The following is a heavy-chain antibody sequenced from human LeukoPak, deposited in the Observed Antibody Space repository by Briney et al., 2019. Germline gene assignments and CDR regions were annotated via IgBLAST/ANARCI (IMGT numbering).Heavy chain of an antibody. CDR1: GFTFSNYW. CDR3: VTGGTYHMF. J-gene: IGHJ4*02. D-gene: IGHD3-16*02. V-gene: IGHV3-7*05. Sequence: GGTLRLSCAASGFTFSNYWMSWVRQPPGKGLEWVANIQQDGTGKYYVDSVKGRFTISRDNAKNSLSLQMNSLRAEDTAVYYCVTGGTYHMFWGQGTLVTVSS. CDR2: IQQDGTGK.